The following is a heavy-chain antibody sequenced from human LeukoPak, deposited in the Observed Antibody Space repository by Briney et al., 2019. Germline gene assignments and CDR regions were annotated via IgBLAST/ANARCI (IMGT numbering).Heavy chain of an antibody. CDR2: FSGSGGST. D-gene: IGHD5-18*01. CDR3: AKDGGYSYGYEYYFDY. V-gene: IGHV3-23*01. J-gene: IGHJ4*02. Sequence: GGSLTLSCTAWVYTFSRYAVIWVRQSRGKGLVWVSSFSGSGGSTYYADSVKGRFTISRDNSKNTLYLQMNSLRAEDTAVYYCAKDGGYSYGYEYYFDYWGQGTLVTVSS. CDR1: VYTFSRYA.